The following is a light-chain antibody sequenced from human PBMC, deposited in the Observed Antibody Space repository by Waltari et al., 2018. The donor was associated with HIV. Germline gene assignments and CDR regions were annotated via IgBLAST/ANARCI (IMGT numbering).Light chain of an antibody. CDR3: QVWDSTTDHVL. J-gene: IGLJ2*01. V-gene: IGLV3-21*04. Sequence: SSLLTQTPSVSVAPGKTPRVTCGGNNIERKSVHWYQQKPGQAPLLVIYYDTDRPSGIPERFSGSNSGNTATLTISRVGDGDEADYYCQVWDSTTDHVLFGGGTRLTVL. CDR1: NIERKS. CDR2: YDT.